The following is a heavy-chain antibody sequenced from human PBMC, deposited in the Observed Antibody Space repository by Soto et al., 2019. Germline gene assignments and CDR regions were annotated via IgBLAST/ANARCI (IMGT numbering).Heavy chain of an antibody. CDR2: ISYDGSNK. D-gene: IGHD3-3*01. Sequence: QVQLVESGGGVVQPGRSLRLSCADSGFTFSSYAMHWVRQAPGKGLEWVAVISYDGSNKYYADSVKGRFTISRDNSKNTLYLQINSLRAEDTAVYYCARDKRDLRFLEWSYYFDFWGQGTLVTVSS. CDR1: GFTFSSYA. J-gene: IGHJ4*02. V-gene: IGHV3-30-3*01. CDR3: ARDKRDLRFLEWSYYFDF.